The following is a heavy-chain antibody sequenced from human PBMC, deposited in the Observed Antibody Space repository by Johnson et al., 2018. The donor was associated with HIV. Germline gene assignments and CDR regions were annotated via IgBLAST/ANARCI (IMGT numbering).Heavy chain of an antibody. CDR1: GFTFSDYY. D-gene: IGHD1-1*01. Sequence: QVQLVESGGGVVQPGRSLRLSCAASGFTFSDYYMSWIRQAPGKGLEWVSYISSTGITIYYADSVRGRFTISRDNAKNSLYLQMNSLRADDTAVYYCARDALESPWAFDIWGQGTLVTVSS. CDR3: ARDALESPWAFDI. CDR2: ISSTGITI. J-gene: IGHJ3*02. V-gene: IGHV3-11*04.